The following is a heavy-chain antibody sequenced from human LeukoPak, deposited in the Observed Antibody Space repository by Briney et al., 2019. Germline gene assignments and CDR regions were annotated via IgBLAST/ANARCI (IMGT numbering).Heavy chain of an antibody. CDR1: GFTFSRYA. J-gene: IGHJ2*01. CDR3: ARADYYDSSGYLAGYFDL. CDR2: ISDSAGAT. V-gene: IGHV3-23*01. Sequence: PGGSLRLSCAAPGFTFSRYAMCWVRQAPGKGLEWVSSISDSAGATYYADSVKGRFTISRDYSENTVHLQMNSLRAEDTAVYYCARADYYDSSGYLAGYFDLWGRGTLVTVSS. D-gene: IGHD3-22*01.